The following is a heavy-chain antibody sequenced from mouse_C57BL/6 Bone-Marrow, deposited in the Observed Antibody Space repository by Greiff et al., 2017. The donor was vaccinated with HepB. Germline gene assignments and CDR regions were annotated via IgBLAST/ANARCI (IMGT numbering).Heavy chain of an antibody. CDR3: ARDQSYYYAMDY. D-gene: IGHD1-1*01. V-gene: IGHV5-4*01. Sequence: EVQVVESGGGLVKPGGSLKLSCAASGFTFSSYAMSWVRQTPEKRLEWVATISDGGSYTYYPDNVKGRFTISRDNAKNNLYLQMSHLKSEDTAMYYCARDQSYYYAMDYWGQGTSVTVSS. CDR2: ISDGGSYT. CDR1: GFTFSSYA. J-gene: IGHJ4*01.